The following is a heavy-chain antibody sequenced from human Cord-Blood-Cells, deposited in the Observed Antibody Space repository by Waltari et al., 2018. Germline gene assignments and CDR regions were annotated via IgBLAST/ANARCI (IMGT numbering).Heavy chain of an antibody. J-gene: IGHJ4*02. CDR3: AKDTSFTFGGVTRPPFDY. CDR1: GFTFSSYA. CDR2: ISGSGGST. D-gene: IGHD3-16*01. V-gene: IGHV3-23*04. Sequence: EVQLVESGGGLVQPGGSLRLSCAASGFTFSSYAMSWVRQAPGKGLEWVSAISGSGGSTYSADSVKGRFTISRDNSKNTLYLQMSSLRAEDTAVYYCAKDTSFTFGGVTRPPFDYWGQGTLVTVSS.